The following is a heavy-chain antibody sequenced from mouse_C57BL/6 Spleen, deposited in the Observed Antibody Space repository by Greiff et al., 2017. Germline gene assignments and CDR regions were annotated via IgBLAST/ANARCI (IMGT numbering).Heavy chain of an antibody. CDR3: ARPIYYDYDWFAY. CDR1: GYTFTSYW. V-gene: IGHV1-53*01. CDR2: INPRNGGT. D-gene: IGHD2-4*01. Sequence: VQLQQPGTELVKPGASVKLSCKASGYTFTSYWMHWVKQRPGQGLEWIGNINPRNGGTNYNEKFKSKATLTVDKSASPAYMQRSSLTSEDSAVYYCARPIYYDYDWFAYWGQGTLVTVSA. J-gene: IGHJ3*01.